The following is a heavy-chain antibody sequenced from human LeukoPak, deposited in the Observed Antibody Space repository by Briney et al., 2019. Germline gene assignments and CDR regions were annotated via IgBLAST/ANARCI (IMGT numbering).Heavy chain of an antibody. V-gene: IGHV4-59*01. J-gene: IGHJ4*02. CDR3: ARETCSGGSCAFDY. CDR2: IHNSGRT. Sequence: SETQSLTCTVSAGSISTYYWSWIRQPPGKGLEWIGYIHNSGRTYYNPSLNTRVTISVDTSNNQFSLKLSSVTAADTAVYYCARETCSGGSCAFDYWGQGTLVTVSS. CDR1: AGSISTYY. D-gene: IGHD2-15*01.